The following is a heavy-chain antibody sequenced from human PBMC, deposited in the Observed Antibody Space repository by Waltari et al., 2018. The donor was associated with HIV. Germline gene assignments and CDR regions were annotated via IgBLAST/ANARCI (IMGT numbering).Heavy chain of an antibody. CDR3: ARGQPNWGTVDAPALDF. CDR2: TTGDAGTL. CDR1: GFTFSDYT. Sequence: EVDLVESGGGVVQPGESLRLSCSASGFTFSDYTMTWVRQVPGKGLFCVFLTTGDAGTLLYTVSVRGRFTISRDDDRDSLSLEMSHLRTEDSALYYCARGQPNWGTVDAPALDFWGQGVLVTVSS. D-gene: IGHD1-7*01. V-gene: IGHV3-43*01. J-gene: IGHJ4*02.